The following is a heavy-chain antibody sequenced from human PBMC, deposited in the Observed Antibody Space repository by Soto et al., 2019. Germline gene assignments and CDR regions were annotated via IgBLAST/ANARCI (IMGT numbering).Heavy chain of an antibody. Sequence: QVQLVESGGGVVQPGRSLRLSCAASGFTFSSYGMHWVRQAPGKGLEWVAVISYDGSNKYYADSVKGRFTISRDNSKNTLYLQMXSLRXXXXXXXXXXXXXXXXPXGXGTLVTVSS. V-gene: IGHV3-30*03. CDR1: GFTFSSYG. J-gene: IGHJ5*02. CDR3: XXXXXXXP. CDR2: ISYDGSNK.